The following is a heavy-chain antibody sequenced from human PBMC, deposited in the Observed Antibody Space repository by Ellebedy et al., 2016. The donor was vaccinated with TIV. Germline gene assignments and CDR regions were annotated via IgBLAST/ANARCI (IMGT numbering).Heavy chain of an antibody. V-gene: IGHV4-39*06. Sequence: GSLRLSCTVSGGSISSSSYYWGWIRQPPGKGLEWIGSIYHSGSTYYNPSLKSRVTISVDTSKNQFALKLSSVTAADTAVYYCAKVASGWYYYFDYWGQGTLVTVSS. D-gene: IGHD6-19*01. CDR3: AKVASGWYYYFDY. J-gene: IGHJ4*02. CDR1: GGSISSSSYY. CDR2: IYHSGST.